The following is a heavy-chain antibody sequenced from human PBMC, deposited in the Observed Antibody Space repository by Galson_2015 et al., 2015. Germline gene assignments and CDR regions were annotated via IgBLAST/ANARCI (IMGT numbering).Heavy chain of an antibody. CDR2: ISGSGSGLTT. V-gene: IGHV3-23*01. Sequence: SLRLSCAASGFTFATYAMSWVRQAPGKGLEWVSVISGSGSGLTTYYTDSVKGRFTISRDNSKNTLYLQMNSLRAEDTAVYYCAKVFSGYYYGSVDYWGQGPLVTVSS. CDR3: AKVFSGYYYGSVDY. CDR1: GFTFATYA. J-gene: IGHJ4*02. D-gene: IGHD3-10*01.